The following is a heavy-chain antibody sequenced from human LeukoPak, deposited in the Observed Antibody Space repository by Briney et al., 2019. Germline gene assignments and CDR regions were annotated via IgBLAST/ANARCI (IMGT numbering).Heavy chain of an antibody. CDR3: ARINGYYDFWSGYYHRYGMDV. V-gene: IGHV5-51*01. D-gene: IGHD3-3*01. J-gene: IGHJ6*02. Sequence: GESLKISCKGSGYSFTSYWIGWVRQMPGKGLEWMGIIYPGDSDTRYSPSFQGQVTISADRSISTAYLQWSSLKASDTAMYYCARINGYYDFWSGYYHRYGMDVWGQETTVTVSS. CDR1: GYSFTSYW. CDR2: IYPGDSDT.